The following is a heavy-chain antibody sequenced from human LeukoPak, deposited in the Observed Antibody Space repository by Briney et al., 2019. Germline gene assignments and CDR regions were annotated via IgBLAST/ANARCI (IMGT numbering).Heavy chain of an antibody. CDR2: ISSSSSYI. D-gene: IGHD5-18*01. J-gene: IGHJ3*02. CDR1: GFTFSSYS. CDR3: ARDGYSYGYRAFDI. Sequence: GGSLRLSCAASGFTFSSYSMNWVRQAPGKGLEWVSSISSSSSYIYYADSVKGRFTISRDNAKNSLYLQMNSLRAEDTAVYYCARDGYSYGYRAFDIWGQGTMVTASS. V-gene: IGHV3-21*01.